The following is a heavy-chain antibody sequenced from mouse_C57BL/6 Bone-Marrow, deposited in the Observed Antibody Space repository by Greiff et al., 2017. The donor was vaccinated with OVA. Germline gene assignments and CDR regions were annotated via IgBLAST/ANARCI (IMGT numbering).Heavy chain of an antibody. J-gene: IGHJ3*01. CDR1: GYSITSGYY. CDR2: ISYDGSN. V-gene: IGHV3-6*01. D-gene: IGHD1-1*01. Sequence: EVQLVESGPGLVKPSQSLSLTCSVTGYSITSGYYWNWIRQFPGNKLEWMGYISYDGSNNYNPSLKNRISITRDTSKNQFFLKLNSVTTEDTATYYCARSPYYYGSSPFAYWGQGTLVTVSA. CDR3: ARSPYYYGSSPFAY.